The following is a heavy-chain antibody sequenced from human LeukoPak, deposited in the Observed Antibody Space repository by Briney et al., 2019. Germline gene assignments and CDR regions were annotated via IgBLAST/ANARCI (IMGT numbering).Heavy chain of an antibody. V-gene: IGHV3-23*01. CDR2: ISGSGGST. CDR1: GFTFSSYA. CDR3: AKDRQTNYYGSGSYIV. D-gene: IGHD3-10*01. Sequence: PGGSLRLSCAASGFTFSSYAMNWVRQAPGKGLEWVSSISGSGGSTYYADSVKGRFTISRDNSKNTLYLQMNSLRAEDTAVYYCAKDRQTNYYGSGSYIVWGQGTLVTVSS. J-gene: IGHJ4*02.